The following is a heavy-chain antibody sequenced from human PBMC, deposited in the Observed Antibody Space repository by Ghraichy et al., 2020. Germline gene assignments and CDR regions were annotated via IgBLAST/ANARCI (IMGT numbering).Heavy chain of an antibody. V-gene: IGHV5-51*01. CDR2: IYPGDSDT. D-gene: IGHD6-13*01. CDR3: ARRRWGSNWDWVFDY. CDR1: GFSFTNSW. Sequence: GESLNISCKGSGFSFTNSWIGWVRQMPGKGLEWMGIIYPGDSDTRYSPSFQGQVTISADKSISTAYLQWNSLKASDTAMYYCARRRWGSNWDWVFDYWGQGTLVTVSS. J-gene: IGHJ4*02.